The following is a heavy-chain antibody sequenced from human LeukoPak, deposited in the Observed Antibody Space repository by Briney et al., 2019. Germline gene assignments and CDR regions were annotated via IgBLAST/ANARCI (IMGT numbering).Heavy chain of an antibody. CDR3: AKDFSKGSEYSSSL. CDR1: GFTFSSYG. D-gene: IGHD6-6*01. Sequence: GGSLRLSCAASGFTFSSYGMHWVRQAPGKGLEWVAFIRYDGSNKYYADSVKGRFTISIDNSKNTLYLQMNSLRAEDTAVYYCAKDFSKGSEYSSSLWGQGTLVTVSS. CDR2: IRYDGSNK. V-gene: IGHV3-30*02. J-gene: IGHJ4*02.